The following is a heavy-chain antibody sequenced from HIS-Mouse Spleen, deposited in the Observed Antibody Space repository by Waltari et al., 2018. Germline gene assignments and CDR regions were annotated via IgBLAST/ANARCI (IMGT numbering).Heavy chain of an antibody. CDR1: GYTFTGYY. J-gene: IGHJ6*02. V-gene: IGHV1-2*02. CDR3: ARDWGWVQLERRCYYYYGMDV. D-gene: IGHD1-1*01. CDR2: INPNSGGT. Sequence: QVQLVQSGAEVKKPGASVKVSCKASGYTFTGYYMHWVRQAPGQGLEWMGWINPNSGGTNYAQKFQGRVTMTRDTSISTAYMELSRLRSDDTAVYSCARDWGWVQLERRCYYYYGMDVWGQGTTVTVSS.